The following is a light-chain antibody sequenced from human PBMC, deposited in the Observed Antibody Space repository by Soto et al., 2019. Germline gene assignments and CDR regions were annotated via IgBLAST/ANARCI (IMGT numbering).Light chain of an antibody. CDR1: SSDIGAYNY. Sequence: QSVLAQPASVSGSPGQSITISCTGTSSDIGAYNYVSWYQQYPGKAPKLMICGVTNRPSGVSNRFSGSKTGNTASLNISGLQAEDEADYYCFSHRSGDSHVFGTGTKVTVL. V-gene: IGLV2-14*01. J-gene: IGLJ1*01. CDR3: FSHRSGDSHV. CDR2: GVT.